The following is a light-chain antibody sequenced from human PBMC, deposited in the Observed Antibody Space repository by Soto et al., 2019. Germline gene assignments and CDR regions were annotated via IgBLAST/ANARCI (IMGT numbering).Light chain of an antibody. Sequence: QSALTQPASVSGSPGQSITISCTGTSSDVGSYNLVSWYQQHPGKAPKLMIYEGSKRPSGVPDRFSGSKSGNTASLTVSGLQAEDEADYYCNSYADSNTYVFGTGTKVTVL. CDR1: SSDVGSYNL. CDR2: EGS. J-gene: IGLJ1*01. V-gene: IGLV2-14*02. CDR3: NSYADSNTYV.